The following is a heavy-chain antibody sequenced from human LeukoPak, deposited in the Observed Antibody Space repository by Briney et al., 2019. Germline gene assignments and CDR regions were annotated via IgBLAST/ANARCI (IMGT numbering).Heavy chain of an antibody. CDR1: GFIFRDYY. V-gene: IGHV3-11*01. CDR3: AKASDYDILTGYYYFDY. J-gene: IGHJ4*02. D-gene: IGHD3-9*01. Sequence: MPGGSLRLSCEASGFIFRDYYMSWVRQAPGKGLQWISYISRGSNTVYYTDSVRGRFTISRDNAKNSLYLQMNSLRAEDTALYYCAKASDYDILTGYYYFDYWGQGTLVTVSS. CDR2: ISRGSNTV.